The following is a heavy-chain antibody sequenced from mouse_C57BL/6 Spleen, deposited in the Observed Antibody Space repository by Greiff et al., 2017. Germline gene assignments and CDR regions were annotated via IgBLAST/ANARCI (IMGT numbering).Heavy chain of an antibody. CDR3: ARAYYYGSSHWYFDV. Sequence: DVQLQESGAELVKPGASVKLSCTASGFNFNDYYMHWVKQRTEQGLEWIGMIDPEDGETNYAPKFQGKATITADTSSTTAYLQLSSLTSEYTAVYYCARAYYYGSSHWYFDVWGTGTTVTVSS. D-gene: IGHD1-1*01. V-gene: IGHV14-2*01. CDR2: IDPEDGET. CDR1: GFNFNDYY. J-gene: IGHJ1*03.